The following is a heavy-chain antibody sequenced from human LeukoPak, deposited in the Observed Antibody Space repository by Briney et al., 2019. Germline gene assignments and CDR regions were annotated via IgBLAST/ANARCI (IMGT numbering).Heavy chain of an antibody. CDR2: IYSGGST. V-gene: IGHV3-66*02. D-gene: IGHD6-6*01. Sequence: GGSLRLSCAASGFTVSSNYMSWVRQAPGKGLEWVSVIYSGGSTYYADSVKGRFTISRDNSKNTLYLQMNSLRAADTAVYYCARDKGTSYLSSFDYWGQGTLVTVSS. CDR3: ARDKGTSYLSSFDY. J-gene: IGHJ4*02. CDR1: GFTVSSNY.